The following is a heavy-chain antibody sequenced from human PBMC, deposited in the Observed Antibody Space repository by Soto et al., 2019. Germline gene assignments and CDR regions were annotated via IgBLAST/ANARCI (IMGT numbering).Heavy chain of an antibody. CDR2: ISYSGST. CDR1: GASISSRGFY. V-gene: IGHV4-31*03. Sequence: QVQLQESGPGLVKPSQTLSLTCPVSGASISSRGFYWTWIRQLPGKGLEWIGYISYSGSTNYSPSLKSRLNISIDTSDNHFSLKLTSVTAADTAVYYCASQSTVTGNYYFDSWGQGTLVTVAT. CDR3: ASQSTVTGNYYFDS. J-gene: IGHJ4*02. D-gene: IGHD4-17*01.